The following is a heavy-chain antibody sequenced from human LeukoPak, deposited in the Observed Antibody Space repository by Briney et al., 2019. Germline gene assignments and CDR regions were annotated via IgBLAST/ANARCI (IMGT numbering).Heavy chain of an antibody. CDR1: GYTFTGYY. J-gene: IGHJ4*02. D-gene: IGHD5/OR15-5a*01. Sequence: ASVTVSCKASGYTFTGYYMHWVRQAPGQGLEWMGWINPNSGGTNYAQKFQGRVTMTRDTSISTAYMELSRLRSDDTAVYYCARVLVSPVGWFDYWGQGTLVTVSS. CDR3: ARVLVSPVGWFDY. V-gene: IGHV1-2*02. CDR2: INPNSGGT.